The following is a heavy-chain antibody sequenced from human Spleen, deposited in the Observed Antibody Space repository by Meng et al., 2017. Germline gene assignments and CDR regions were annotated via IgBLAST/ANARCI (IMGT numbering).Heavy chain of an antibody. J-gene: IGHJ4*02. CDR2: INHSGST. Sequence: VLLQQWGSGLFKPSETLSLTCDVYGGSFSGYHWSWIRQPPGKGLEWIGEINHSGSTNYNPSLKSRVTISVDTSKNQFSLKLSSVTAADTAVYYCAGRVATIPTDEYYFDYWGQGTLVTVSS. CDR1: GGSFSGYH. D-gene: IGHD5-12*01. CDR3: AGRVATIPTDEYYFDY. V-gene: IGHV4-34*01.